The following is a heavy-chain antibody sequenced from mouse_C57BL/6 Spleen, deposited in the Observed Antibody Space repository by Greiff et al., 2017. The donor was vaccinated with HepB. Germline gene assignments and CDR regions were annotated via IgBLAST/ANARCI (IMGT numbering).Heavy chain of an antibody. D-gene: IGHD2-2*01. Sequence: QVQLQQPGAELVMPGASVKLSCKASGYTFTSYWMHWVKQRPGQGLEWIGEIDPSDSYTNYNQKFKGKSTLTVDKSSSTAYMQLSSLTSEDSAVYYWAREVTTGDYFDYWGQGTTLTVSS. J-gene: IGHJ2*01. CDR3: AREVTTGDYFDY. CDR2: IDPSDSYT. V-gene: IGHV1-69*01. CDR1: GYTFTSYW.